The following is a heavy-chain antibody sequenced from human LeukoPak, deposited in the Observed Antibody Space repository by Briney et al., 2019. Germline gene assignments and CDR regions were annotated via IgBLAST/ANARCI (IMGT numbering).Heavy chain of an antibody. D-gene: IGHD4-11*01. CDR2: IYYSGST. Sequence: SETLSLTCTVSGGSISSYYWSWIRQPPGKGLEWIGYIYYSGSTNYNPSLKSRVTISVDTSKNQFSLKLSSVTAADTAVYYCARSSNYAHVDYWGQGTLVTVSS. V-gene: IGHV4-59*01. CDR3: ARSSNYAHVDY. CDR1: GGSISSYY. J-gene: IGHJ4*02.